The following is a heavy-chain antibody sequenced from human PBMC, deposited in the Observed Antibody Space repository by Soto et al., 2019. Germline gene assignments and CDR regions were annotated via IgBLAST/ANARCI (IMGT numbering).Heavy chain of an antibody. J-gene: IGHJ5*02. CDR3: ARYSGSYSYNWFDP. Sequence: PSETLSLTCTVSGGSISSYYWSWIRQPPGKGLEWIGYIYYSGTTNYNPSLKSRVTISVDTSKNQFSLKLSSVTAADTAVYYCARYSGSYSYNWFDPWGQGTRVTVS. D-gene: IGHD1-26*01. CDR1: GGSISSYY. CDR2: IYYSGTT. V-gene: IGHV4-59*01.